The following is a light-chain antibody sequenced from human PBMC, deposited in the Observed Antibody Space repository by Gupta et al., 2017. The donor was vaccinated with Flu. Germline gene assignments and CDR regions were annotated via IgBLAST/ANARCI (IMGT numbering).Light chain of an antibody. V-gene: IGLV1-40*01. CDR3: QSYDSSRSGFWV. Sequence: TISCTGSSTNVGAPYDINWYQQLPGTTPKLLIYGDSNRPSGVPARFSGSKSGTSASLAITGLQAEDEADYYCQSYDSSRSGFWVFGGGTKLTVL. CDR2: GDS. J-gene: IGLJ3*02. CDR1: STNVGAPYD.